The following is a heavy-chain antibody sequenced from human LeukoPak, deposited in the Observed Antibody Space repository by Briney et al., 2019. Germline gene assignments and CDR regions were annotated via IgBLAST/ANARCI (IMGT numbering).Heavy chain of an antibody. CDR2: TYYRSKWYN. D-gene: IGHD4-17*01. Sequence: SQTLSLTCAIFGDSVSSNSAVWNWIRQSPSRGLEWLGRTYYRSKWYNDYAVSLKSRISINPDTSKNQFSLQLNSVSPEDTAVYYCARKSTTVTTRDAFDIWGQGTMVTVSS. V-gene: IGHV6-1*01. J-gene: IGHJ3*02. CDR1: GDSVSSNSAV. CDR3: ARKSTTVTTRDAFDI.